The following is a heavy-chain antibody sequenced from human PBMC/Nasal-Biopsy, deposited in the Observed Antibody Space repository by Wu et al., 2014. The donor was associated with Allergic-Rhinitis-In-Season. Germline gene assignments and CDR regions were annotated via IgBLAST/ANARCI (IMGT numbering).Heavy chain of an antibody. CDR2: VSNDGII. J-gene: IGHJ6*02. CDR1: GGSVSDVSYR. D-gene: IGHD1-26*01. V-gene: IGHV4-61*09. CDR3: ARGEVGRHPTFYFYGLDV. Sequence: TLSLTCSVSGGSVSDVSYRWNWIRQAAGKGLEWIGHVSNDGIINYNPSLGSRFIISLDSSRNRISLKLTSATAADTAVYYCARGEVGRHPTFYFYGLDVWGQGTTVTVSS.